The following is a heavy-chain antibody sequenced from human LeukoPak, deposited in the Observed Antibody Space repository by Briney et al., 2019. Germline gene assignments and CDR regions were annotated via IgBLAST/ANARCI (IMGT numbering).Heavy chain of an antibody. CDR2: TYYRSKWYN. D-gene: IGHD3-9*01. CDR3: ARDVGTTGWHTFDY. CDR1: GDSVSSNNGA. V-gene: IGHV6-1*01. Sequence: SQTLSLTCAISGDSVSSNNGAWNRIRQSPSRGLEWPGRTYYRSKWYNDYAGSLISRITISPDTSKNQFSLQLYSVTPEDTAVYYCARDVGTTGWHTFDYWGQGTLVTVSS. J-gene: IGHJ4*02.